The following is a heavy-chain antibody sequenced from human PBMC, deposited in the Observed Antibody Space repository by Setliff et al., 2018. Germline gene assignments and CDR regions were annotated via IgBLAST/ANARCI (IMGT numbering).Heavy chain of an antibody. CDR3: AREVGTSTSSDAFDV. J-gene: IGHJ3*01. CDR1: GGSFSGYY. V-gene: IGHV4-34*01. Sequence: NPSETLSLTCAVYGGSFSGYYWSWIRQPPGKGLEWIGSIYHSGSTYYNSSLKSRVTISVDTSKNQFSLHLTSVTAADTAVYYCAREVGTSTSSDAFDVWGQGMMVTVSS. CDR2: IYHSGST. D-gene: IGHD1-26*01.